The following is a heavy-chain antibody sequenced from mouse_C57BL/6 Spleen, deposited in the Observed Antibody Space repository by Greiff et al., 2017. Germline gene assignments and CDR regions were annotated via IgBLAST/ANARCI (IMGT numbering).Heavy chain of an antibody. CDR3: ARSGDGYYDAMDY. V-gene: IGHV1-47*01. J-gene: IGHJ4*01. D-gene: IGHD2-3*01. CDR2: FHPYNDDT. Sequence: QVQLKESGAELVKPGASVKMSCKASGYTFTTYPIEWMKQNHGKSLEWIGNFHPYNDDTKYNEKFKGKATLTVEKSSSTVYLELSRVTSDDSAVYYCARSGDGYYDAMDYWGQGTSVTVSS. CDR1: GYTFTTYP.